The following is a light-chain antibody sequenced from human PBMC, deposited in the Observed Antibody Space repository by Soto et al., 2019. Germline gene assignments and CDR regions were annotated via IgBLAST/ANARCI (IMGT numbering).Light chain of an antibody. CDR1: SSDVGGYNY. CDR2: DVT. CDR3: SSYTSSNTVL. V-gene: IGLV2-14*03. Sequence: QSAPTQPASVSGSPGQSITISCTGTSSDVGGYNYVSWYQHHPGKAPKLMIYDVTDRPSGISFRFSGSKSGNTASLTISRLQAEDEADYYCSSYTSSNTVLFGGGTKLTVL. J-gene: IGLJ2*01.